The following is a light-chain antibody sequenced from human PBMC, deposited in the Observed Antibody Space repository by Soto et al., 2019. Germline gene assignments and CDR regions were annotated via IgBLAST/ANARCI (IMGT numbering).Light chain of an antibody. CDR1: NSDVGGYDY. V-gene: IGLV2-8*01. Sequence: QSVLTQPPSASGSPGQSVTISCTGSNSDVGGYDYVSWYQQHPGKAPKLLIYEVTKRPSGVPDRFSGSKSGNTASLTVSGLQTEDEANYYCSSYAASDNFVIFGGGTKVTVL. CDR3: SSYAASDNFVI. J-gene: IGLJ2*01. CDR2: EVT.